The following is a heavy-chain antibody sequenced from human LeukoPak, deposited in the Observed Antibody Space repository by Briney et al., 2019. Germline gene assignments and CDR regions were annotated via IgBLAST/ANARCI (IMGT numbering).Heavy chain of an antibody. J-gene: IGHJ4*02. CDR3: AKDWSNSGWYFDY. Sequence: PVGSLRLSCAASGFTFSSYGMHWVRQAPGKGLEWVAFIRYDGSNKYYADSVKGRFTISRDNSKNTLYLQVNSLRAEDTAVYYCAKDWSNSGWYFDYWGQGTLVTVSS. CDR2: IRYDGSNK. D-gene: IGHD6-19*01. V-gene: IGHV3-30*02. CDR1: GFTFSSYG.